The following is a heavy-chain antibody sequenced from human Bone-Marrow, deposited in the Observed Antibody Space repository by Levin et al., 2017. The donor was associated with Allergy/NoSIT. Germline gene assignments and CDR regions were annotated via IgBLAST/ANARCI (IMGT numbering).Heavy chain of an antibody. CDR2: ITSGSGGGI. Sequence: AGGSLRLSCAASGFTFSSNAMSWFRQAPGKGLEWVSHITSGSGGGIYYAHSVKGRLTISRDNSKSTLYLQMNSLRVEDTALYYCARGTYGSFDYWGQGTLVTVSS. D-gene: IGHD1-26*01. J-gene: IGHJ4*02. CDR3: ARGTYGSFDY. V-gene: IGHV3-23*01. CDR1: GFTFSSNA.